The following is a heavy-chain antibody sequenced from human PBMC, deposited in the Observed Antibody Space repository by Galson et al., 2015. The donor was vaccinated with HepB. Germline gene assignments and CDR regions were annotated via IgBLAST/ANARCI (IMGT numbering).Heavy chain of an antibody. CDR1: GFTFSSYA. Sequence: SLRLSCAASGFTFSSYAMSWVRQAPGKGLEWVSAISGSGGSTYYADSVKGRFTISRDNSKNTLYLLMNSLRAEDTAIYYCAKEGATVLTGSYFQHWGQGTLVTVSS. CDR2: ISGSGGST. J-gene: IGHJ1*01. V-gene: IGHV3-23*01. CDR3: AKEGATVLTGSYFQH. D-gene: IGHD3-9*01.